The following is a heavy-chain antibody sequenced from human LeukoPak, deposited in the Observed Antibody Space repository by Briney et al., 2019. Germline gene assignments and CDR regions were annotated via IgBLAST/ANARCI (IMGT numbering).Heavy chain of an antibody. CDR2: IYYSGST. V-gene: IGHV4-39*07. CDR1: VGSISSSSYY. D-gene: IGHD3-3*01. CDR3: ARGYDFWSANYYMDV. J-gene: IGHJ6*03. Sequence: PSETLSLTCTVSVGSISSSSYYWGWIRQPPGKGLEWIRSIYYSGSTYYNPSLESRVTISLDTSKNQFSLRLSSVTAADTAVYYCARGYDFWSANYYMDVWGKGTTVTVSS.